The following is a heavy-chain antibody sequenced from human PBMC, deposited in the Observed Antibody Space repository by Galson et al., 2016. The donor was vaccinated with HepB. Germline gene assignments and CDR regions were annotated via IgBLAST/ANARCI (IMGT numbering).Heavy chain of an antibody. V-gene: IGHV3-7*03. CDR1: GFTFTGYW. D-gene: IGHD7-27*01. CDR2: IKQDGTKK. Sequence: SLRLSCAAPGFTFTGYWMNWVRQAPGKGLEWVANIKQDGTKKNYADDVKGRFTITRDNAKNSAYLQMNSLSDEDTAVYYCARENWGPDYWGQGTLVTVSS. CDR3: ARENWGPDY. J-gene: IGHJ4*02.